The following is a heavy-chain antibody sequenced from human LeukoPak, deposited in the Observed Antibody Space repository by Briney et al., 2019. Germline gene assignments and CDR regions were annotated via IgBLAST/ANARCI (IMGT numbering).Heavy chain of an antibody. CDR3: TISTSVALPGTY. D-gene: IGHD6-19*01. Sequence: GASVKVSCKAYDYTIITYGFTWVRRAPGQGLEWMGWISAYNGGTKSAQKFQGRLTMTTDTSKTTGYMELRSLTSDDTAMYYCTISTSVALPGTYWGQGTLLTVSS. CDR1: DYTIITYG. CDR2: ISAYNGGT. J-gene: IGHJ1*01. V-gene: IGHV1-18*01.